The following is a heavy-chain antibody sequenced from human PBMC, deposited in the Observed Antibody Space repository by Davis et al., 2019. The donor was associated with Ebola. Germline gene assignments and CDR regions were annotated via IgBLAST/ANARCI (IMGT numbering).Heavy chain of an antibody. CDR2: INHSGST. CDR3: AIAVAGIAVGY. D-gene: IGHD6-19*01. V-gene: IGHV4-34*01. Sequence: PSETLSLTCAVYGGSFSGYYWSWIRQPPGKGLEWIGEINHSGSTNYNPSLKSRVTISVDTSKNQFSLKLSSVTAADTAVYYCAIAVAGIAVGYWGQGTLVTVSS. CDR1: GGSFSGYY. J-gene: IGHJ4*02.